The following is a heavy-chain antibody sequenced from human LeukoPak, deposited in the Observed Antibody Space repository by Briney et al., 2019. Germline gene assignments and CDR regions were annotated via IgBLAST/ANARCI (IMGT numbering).Heavy chain of an antibody. V-gene: IGHV3-20*04. Sequence: PGGSLRLSCAASGFTFDDYGMSAVRPAPGEGLEWVSGINWDGGSTVYAEYVKGRFTISRDNAKNSLYLQMNSLRAEDTALYYCARDAPFGITTNWFDPWGQGTLVTVSS. CDR2: INWDGGST. J-gene: IGHJ5*02. CDR3: ARDAPFGITTNWFDP. CDR1: GFTFDDYG. D-gene: IGHD4-11*01.